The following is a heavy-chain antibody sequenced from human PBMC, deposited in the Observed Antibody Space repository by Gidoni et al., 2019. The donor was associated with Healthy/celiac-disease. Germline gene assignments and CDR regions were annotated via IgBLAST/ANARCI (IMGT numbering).Heavy chain of an antibody. V-gene: IGHV1-8*01. CDR3: ARGTPVTDGDCFDP. Sequence: QVQLAQSEAEGQKPGTSVKVPGKASGYTFPSYEINWVRQATGPGLEWMGWMNPNSGNTGYAQTCQGRVTMTRHTSISTAYMALCRLRSEDTAVYFCARGTPVTDGDCFDPWGQGTLVTVSS. CDR1: GYTFPSYE. J-gene: IGHJ5*02. CDR2: MNPNSGNT. D-gene: IGHD4-4*01.